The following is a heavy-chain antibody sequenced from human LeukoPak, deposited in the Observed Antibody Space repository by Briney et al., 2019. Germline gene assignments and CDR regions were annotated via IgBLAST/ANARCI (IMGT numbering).Heavy chain of an antibody. J-gene: IGHJ6*02. CDR2: ISYDGSNK. CDR3: AKSFAAYGMDV. CDR1: GFTFGSYC. D-gene: IGHD6-13*01. Sequence: PGGSLRLSYAASGFTFGSYCMHWVRQAPGRGLEWVAVISYDGSNKYYAYSVKGRFTISRDNSKNPLYLQMNSLRAEDTAVYYCAKSFAAYGMDVWGQGTTVTVSS. V-gene: IGHV3-30*18.